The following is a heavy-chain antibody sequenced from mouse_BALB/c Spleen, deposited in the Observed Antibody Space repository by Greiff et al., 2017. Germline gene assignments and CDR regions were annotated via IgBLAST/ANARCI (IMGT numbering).Heavy chain of an antibody. CDR2: IWAGGST. CDR1: GFSLTSYG. J-gene: IGHJ4*01. Sequence: VQVVESGPGLVAPSQSLSITCTVSGFSLTSYGVHWVRQPPGKGLEWLGVIWAGGSTNYTSALMSRLSISKDNSKSQVFLKMNSLQTDDTAMYSCARGEGITTVLDYAMDYWGQGTSVTVSS. V-gene: IGHV2-9*02. D-gene: IGHD1-1*01. CDR3: ARGEGITTVLDYAMDY.